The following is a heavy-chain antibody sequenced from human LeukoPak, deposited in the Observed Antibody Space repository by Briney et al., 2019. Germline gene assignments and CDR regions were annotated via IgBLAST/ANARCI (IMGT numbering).Heavy chain of an antibody. CDR2: ISSSGSTK. V-gene: IGHV3-48*03. D-gene: IGHD2-15*01. Sequence: GGSLRLSCAASGFTFSSYEMNWVRLAPGKGLEWVSYISSSGSTKYYADSVKGRFTISRDTSKNTLYLQMNSLRAEDTAIYYCARRAGSYSHSYDYWGQGTLVTVSS. J-gene: IGHJ4*02. CDR3: ARRAGSYSHSYDY. CDR1: GFTFSSYE.